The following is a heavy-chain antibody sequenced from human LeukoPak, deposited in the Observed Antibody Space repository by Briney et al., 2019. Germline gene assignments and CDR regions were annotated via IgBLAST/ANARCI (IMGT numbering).Heavy chain of an antibody. CDR2: IYTSGST. CDR3: ARDFTMVRGVIISWTGFDP. CDR1: GGSISSYY. D-gene: IGHD3-10*01. V-gene: IGHV4-4*07. Sequence: SETLSLTCTVSGGSISSYYWSWIRQPAGKGLEWIGRIYTSGSTNYNPSLKSRVTMSVDTSKNQFSLKLSSVTAADTAVYYCARDFTMVRGVIISWTGFDPWGQGTLVTVSS. J-gene: IGHJ5*02.